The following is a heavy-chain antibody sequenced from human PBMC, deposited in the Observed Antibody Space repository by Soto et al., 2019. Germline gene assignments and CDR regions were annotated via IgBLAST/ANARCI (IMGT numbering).Heavy chain of an antibody. CDR1: GFTFNTYS. V-gene: IGHV3-33*01. D-gene: IGHD4-17*01. J-gene: IGHJ4*02. Sequence: GGSLRLSCEASGFTFNTYSMHWVRQPPGKGLEWLAAIWYDGTQKYYADSVKGRFIISGDNSKKTLYLEMNSLRAEDTAVYYCARAGGTTVTGLWHFDSWGQGTLVTVSS. CDR3: ARAGGTTVTGLWHFDS. CDR2: IWYDGTQK.